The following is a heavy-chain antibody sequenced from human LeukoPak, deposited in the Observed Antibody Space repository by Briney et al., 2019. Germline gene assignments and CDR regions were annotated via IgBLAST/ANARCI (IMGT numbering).Heavy chain of an antibody. D-gene: IGHD6-19*01. CDR1: GFPFSSHG. CDR3: ARDASALY. CDR2: IKPDGSEK. Sequence: TGGSLRLSCAGSGFPFSSHGMNWVRQAPGKGLEWVASIKPDGSEKYYLDSVKGRFTISRDNARDSLYLQMNSLRDDDTSVYFCARDASALYWGRGTLVTVSS. V-gene: IGHV3-7*01. J-gene: IGHJ4*02.